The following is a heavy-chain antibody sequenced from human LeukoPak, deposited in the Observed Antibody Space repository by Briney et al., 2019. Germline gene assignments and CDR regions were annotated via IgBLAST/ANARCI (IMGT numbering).Heavy chain of an antibody. Sequence: AGGSLRLSCAASGFTFSSYSMNWVRQAPGKGLEWVSYISSSSSTIYYADSVRGRFTIARDNAKNSLYLQSNSLRDEDTAVYYCARHLTTIVVDHLDYWGQRTLVTVSS. CDR1: GFTFSSYS. CDR3: ARHLTTIVVDHLDY. CDR2: ISSSSSTI. D-gene: IGHD3-22*01. V-gene: IGHV3-48*02. J-gene: IGHJ4*02.